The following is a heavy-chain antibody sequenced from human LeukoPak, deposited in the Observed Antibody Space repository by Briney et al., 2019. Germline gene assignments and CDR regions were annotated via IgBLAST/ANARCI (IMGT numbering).Heavy chain of an antibody. V-gene: IGHV3-21*01. CDR2: ISSSSIYI. CDR3: ARVDLLGYYYMDV. Sequence: GRSLRLSCAASGFTFSSYTMNWVRQAPGKGLQWVSSISSSSIYIYYADSVKGRFTISRDNAKNSLSLQMNSLRAEDTAVYYCARVDLLGYYYMDVWGKGTTVTVSS. J-gene: IGHJ6*03. D-gene: IGHD3-10*01. CDR1: GFTFSSYT.